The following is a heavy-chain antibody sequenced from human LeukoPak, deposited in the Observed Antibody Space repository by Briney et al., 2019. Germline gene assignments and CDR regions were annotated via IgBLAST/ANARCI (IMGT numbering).Heavy chain of an antibody. CDR1: GGSFKNYY. V-gene: IGHV4-59*01. J-gene: IGHJ6*02. Sequence: SETLSLTCTVSGGSFKNYYWIWIRQSPGKGLEWIGYIYYSGSTNYNPSLKSRVIISVDTSKNQFSLKLNSVTAADTAVYYCARAGYCSSTSCQWVPLVWGQGTTVTVSS. CDR2: IYYSGST. D-gene: IGHD2-2*03. CDR3: ARAGYCSSTSCQWVPLV.